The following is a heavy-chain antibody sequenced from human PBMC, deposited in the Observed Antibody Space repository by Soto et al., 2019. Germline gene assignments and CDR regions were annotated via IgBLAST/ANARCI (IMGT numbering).Heavy chain of an antibody. J-gene: IGHJ4*02. CDR2: MYNTGGT. Sequence: PSETLSLTCTVSGGSISRYYWSWIRQPPGKGLEWIGYMYNTGGTVYNPSFKSRVTISVDTSKNQFSLKLSSVTAADTAVYYCATRDPYYDSSGYYYFAFEDWGQGTLVTVSS. CDR3: ATRDPYYDSSGYYYFAFED. V-gene: IGHV4-59*08. D-gene: IGHD3-22*01. CDR1: GGSISRYY.